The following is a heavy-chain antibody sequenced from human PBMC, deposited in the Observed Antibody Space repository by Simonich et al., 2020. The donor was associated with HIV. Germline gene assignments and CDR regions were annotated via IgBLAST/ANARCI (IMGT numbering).Heavy chain of an antibody. CDR3: ARGFYQRLYYFDY. CDR2: INHSGRP. J-gene: IGHJ4*02. V-gene: IGHV4-34*01. CDR1: GGSFSGYY. D-gene: IGHD2-2*01. Sequence: QVQLQQWGAVLLKPSETLSLTCAVYGGSFSGYYWSWIRQPPGKGLEWIGEINHSGRPNYNPSLKSRVTISVDTSKNQFSRKLSSVTAADTAVYYCARGFYQRLYYFDYWGQGTLVTVSS.